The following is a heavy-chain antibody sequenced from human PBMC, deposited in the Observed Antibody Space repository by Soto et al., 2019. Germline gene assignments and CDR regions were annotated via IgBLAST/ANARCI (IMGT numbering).Heavy chain of an antibody. CDR2: IIPIFGTA. CDR3: ARTYDSSGYYYDVATYYFDY. J-gene: IGHJ4*02. D-gene: IGHD3-22*01. CDR1: GGTFSSYA. V-gene: IGHV1-69*01. Sequence: QVQLVQSGAEVKKPGSSVKVSCKASGGTFSSYAISWVRQAPGQGLEWMGGIIPIFGTANYAQKFQGRVTITADESTSTAYMELSSLRSEDTAVYYCARTYDSSGYYYDVATYYFDYWGQGTLVTVSS.